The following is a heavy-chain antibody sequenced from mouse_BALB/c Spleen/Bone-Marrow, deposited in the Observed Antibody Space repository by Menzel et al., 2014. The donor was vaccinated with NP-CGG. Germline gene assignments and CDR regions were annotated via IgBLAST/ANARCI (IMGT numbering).Heavy chain of an antibody. Sequence: DLVKPGASVKLSCKASGYTFTSYWINWMKQRPGQGLEWIGRIAPGSGSTYYNEMFKGKATLTVDTSSSXAYIQLSSLSSEDSAVYFCARFPIYYGNYGAMDYWGQGTSVTVSS. CDR2: IAPGSGST. CDR1: GYTFTSYW. D-gene: IGHD2-1*01. V-gene: IGHV1S41*01. J-gene: IGHJ4*01. CDR3: ARFPIYYGNYGAMDY.